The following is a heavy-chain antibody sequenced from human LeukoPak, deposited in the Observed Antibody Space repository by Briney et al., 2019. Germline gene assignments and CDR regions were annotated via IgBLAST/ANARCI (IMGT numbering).Heavy chain of an antibody. J-gene: IGHJ4*02. V-gene: IGHV3-33*01. CDR2: IWYDGSNK. CDR1: GFTFSSYG. D-gene: IGHD2-15*01. Sequence: GRSLRLSCAASGFTFSSYGMHWVRQAPGKGLEWVAVIWYDGSNKYYADSVKGRFTISRDNSKNTLYLQMNSLRAEDTAVYYCARTGYCSGGSCPSLFDYWGQGTLVTVSS. CDR3: ARTGYCSGGSCPSLFDY.